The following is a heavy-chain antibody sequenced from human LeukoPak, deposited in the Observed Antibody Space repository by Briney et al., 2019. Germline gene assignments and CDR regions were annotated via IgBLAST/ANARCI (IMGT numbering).Heavy chain of an antibody. D-gene: IGHD3-10*01. CDR1: GGSFSGYY. CDR3: AGGGLVTMVRVGSGGMDV. V-gene: IGHV4-34*01. J-gene: IGHJ6*02. CDR2: INHSGST. Sequence: PSETLSLTCAVYGGSFSGYYWSWIRQPPGKGLEWIGEINHSGSTNYNPSLKSRVTISVDTSKNQFSLKLSSVTAADTAVYYCAGGGLVTMVRVGSGGMDVWGQGTTVTVSS.